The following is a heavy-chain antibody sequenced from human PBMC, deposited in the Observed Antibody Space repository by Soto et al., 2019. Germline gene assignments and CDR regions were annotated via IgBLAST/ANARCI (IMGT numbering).Heavy chain of an antibody. V-gene: IGHV1-18*01. Sequence: GASVKVSCTASGYTFTSYGISWVRQAPGHGLAWVGWIGAYNGNTNYAQKLQGRVTMTTDTSTSTAYLELRSLRSDDTAVYYCAREGTGYYGSGRYFGFLYDDYGMDVGGQGTTVTVSS. J-gene: IGHJ6*02. CDR2: IGAYNGNT. CDR1: GYTFTSYG. D-gene: IGHD3-10*01. CDR3: AREGTGYYGSGRYFGFLYDDYGMDV.